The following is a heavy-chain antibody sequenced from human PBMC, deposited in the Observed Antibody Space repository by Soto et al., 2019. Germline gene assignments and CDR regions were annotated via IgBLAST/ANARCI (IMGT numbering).Heavy chain of an antibody. J-gene: IGHJ3*02. CDR3: ARGRKLGYCSGGSCSDAFDI. CDR1: GGTFSSYA. CDR2: IIPIFGTA. V-gene: IGHV1-69*13. D-gene: IGHD2-15*01. Sequence: SVKVSCKASGGTFSSYAISWVRQAPGQGLEWMGGIIPIFGTANYAQKFQGRVTITADESASTAYMELSSLRSEDTAVYYCARGRKLGYCSGGSCSDAFDIWGQGTMVTVSS.